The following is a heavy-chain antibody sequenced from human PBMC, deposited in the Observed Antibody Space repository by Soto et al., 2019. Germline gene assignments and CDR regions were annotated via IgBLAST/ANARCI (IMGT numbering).Heavy chain of an antibody. V-gene: IGHV5-51*01. CDR1: VYSFPNYW. CDR3: ARHLDSSARGWSDP. D-gene: IGHD6-13*01. CDR2: IYPGDSDT. Sequence: GEALNISCKGSVYSFPNYWIAWVRQMPGKGLEWMGIIYPGDSDTRYSPSFQGQVTISADKSISTAYLQWSSVKASDTAMYYCARHLDSSARGWSDPWGQGTPVTGSP. J-gene: IGHJ5*02.